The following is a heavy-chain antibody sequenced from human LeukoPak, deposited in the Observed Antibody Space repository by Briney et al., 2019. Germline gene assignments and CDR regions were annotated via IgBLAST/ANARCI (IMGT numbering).Heavy chain of an antibody. Sequence: PGGSLRLSCAASGFTFSGYWIHWVRQAPGKGLEWVSAITGSGDRTYYTDSVRGRFTVSRDNSKNTLYLQMNGLRAEDTAVYYCAKRGEDPVDLDYWGQGTLVTVSS. V-gene: IGHV3-23*01. J-gene: IGHJ4*02. CDR1: GFTFSGYW. CDR2: ITGSGDRT. CDR3: AKRGEDPVDLDY. D-gene: IGHD3-16*01.